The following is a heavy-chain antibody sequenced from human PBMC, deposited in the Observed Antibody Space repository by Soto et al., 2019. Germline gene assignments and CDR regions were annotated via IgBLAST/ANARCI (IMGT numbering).Heavy chain of an antibody. J-gene: IGHJ4*02. CDR3: AKEDLERDYFDY. V-gene: IGHV3-23*01. CDR2: ISGSGDST. D-gene: IGHD1-1*01. Sequence: EVQLLESGGGLVQPGGSLRLSCAASGFTFNSYAMSWVRQAPWKGLEWVSAISGSGDSTSYADSVKGRFTISRDNSKNTLSLQMNSLRAEDTAVYYCAKEDLERDYFDYWGQGTLVTVSS. CDR1: GFTFNSYA.